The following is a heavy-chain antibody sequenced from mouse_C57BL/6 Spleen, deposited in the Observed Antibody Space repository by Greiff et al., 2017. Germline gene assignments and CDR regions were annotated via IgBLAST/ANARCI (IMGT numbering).Heavy chain of an antibody. CDR1: EFSLTSYG. V-gene: IGHV2-3*01. CDR3: AKGGTTVVGDWYFDV. CDR2: IWGDGST. J-gene: IGHJ1*03. Sequence: QVHVKQSGPGLVAPSQSLSITCTVSEFSLTSYGVSWVRQPPGKGLEWLGVIWGDGSTNYHSALISRLSISKDNSKSQVFLKLNSLQTDDTATYYCAKGGTTVVGDWYFDVWGTGTTVTVSS. D-gene: IGHD1-1*01.